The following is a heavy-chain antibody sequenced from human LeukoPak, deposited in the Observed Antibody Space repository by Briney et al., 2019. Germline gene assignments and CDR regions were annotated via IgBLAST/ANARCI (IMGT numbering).Heavy chain of an antibody. V-gene: IGHV3-23*01. CDR2: VSGSGRST. D-gene: IGHD5-18*01. Sequence: PGGSLRLSCAASGFTFSSYAMSWARQAPGRGLEWVSEVSGSGRSTYYADYVECRFTISRDNSKNMLFLQMNSLRAEDTAVYYCAKRGRTGYAEALDIWGQGTMVTVSS. CDR1: GFTFSSYA. J-gene: IGHJ3*02. CDR3: AKRGRTGYAEALDI.